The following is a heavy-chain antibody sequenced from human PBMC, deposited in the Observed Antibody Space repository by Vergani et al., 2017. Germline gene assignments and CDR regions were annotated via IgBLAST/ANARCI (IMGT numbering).Heavy chain of an antibody. CDR2: IYYSGST. CDR1: GGSISSYY. V-gene: IGHV4-59*12. CDR3: ARMDIVVVVAAHYFDY. J-gene: IGHJ4*02. Sequence: QLQLQESGPGLVKPSETLSLTCTVSGGSISSYYWSWIRQPPGKGLEWIGYIYYSGSTNYNPSLKSRVTISVDTSKNQFSLKLSSVTAADTAVYYCARMDIVVVVAAHYFDYWGQGTLVTVSS. D-gene: IGHD2-15*01.